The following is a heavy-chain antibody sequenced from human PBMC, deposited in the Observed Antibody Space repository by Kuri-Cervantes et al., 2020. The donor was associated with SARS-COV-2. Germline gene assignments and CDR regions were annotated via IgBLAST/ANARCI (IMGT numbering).Heavy chain of an antibody. CDR1: GGSISSYY. CDR3: ARHFPTGTVRVPFDY. V-gene: IGHV4-39*01. D-gene: IGHD3-10*01. J-gene: IGHJ4*02. Sequence: SETLSLTCTVSGGSISSYYWGWIRQPPGKGLEWIGSIYYSGSTYYNPSLKSRVTISVDTSKNQFSLKLSSVTAADTAVYYCARHFPTGTVRVPFDYWGQGTLVTVSS. CDR2: IYYSGST.